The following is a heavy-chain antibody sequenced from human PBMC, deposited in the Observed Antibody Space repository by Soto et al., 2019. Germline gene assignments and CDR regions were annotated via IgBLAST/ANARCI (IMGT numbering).Heavy chain of an antibody. CDR1: GYTFTGYY. Sequence: ASVKVSCKASGYTFTGYYRHWVRQAPGQGLEWMGWINPNSGGTNYAQKFQGRVTITADESTSTAYMELSSLRSEDTAVYYCARDPYSSSSENWFDPWGQGTLVTVSS. V-gene: IGHV1-2*02. CDR2: INPNSGGT. CDR3: ARDPYSSSSENWFDP. J-gene: IGHJ5*02. D-gene: IGHD6-6*01.